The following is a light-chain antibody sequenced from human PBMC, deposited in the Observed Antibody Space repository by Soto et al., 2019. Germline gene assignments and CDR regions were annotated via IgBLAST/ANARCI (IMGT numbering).Light chain of an antibody. Sequence: DVVMTQSPLSLPVTLGQPASISCRSSQGLGNTYLNWFRQRPGQSPRRLIYKVSNRVSGVPDRFSGSGSGTDFTLKISRVAAEDVGLYFCMQATHWPYTFGQGTKLEI. CDR2: KVS. V-gene: IGKV2-30*01. CDR1: QGLGNTY. CDR3: MQATHWPYT. J-gene: IGKJ2*01.